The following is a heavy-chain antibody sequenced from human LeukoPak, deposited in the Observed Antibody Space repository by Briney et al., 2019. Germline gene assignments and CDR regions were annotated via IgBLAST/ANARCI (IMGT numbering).Heavy chain of an antibody. Sequence: GGSLRLSCAASGFTFSSYAMGWVRQAPGKGLEWVSAISGSGGSTHYADSVKGWFTISRDNSKNTLYLQMNSLRAEDTAVYYCAKAAEYYYDSSGYYFDYWGQGTLVTVSS. V-gene: IGHV3-23*01. CDR2: ISGSGGST. D-gene: IGHD3-22*01. CDR1: GFTFSSYA. CDR3: AKAAEYYYDSSGYYFDY. J-gene: IGHJ4*02.